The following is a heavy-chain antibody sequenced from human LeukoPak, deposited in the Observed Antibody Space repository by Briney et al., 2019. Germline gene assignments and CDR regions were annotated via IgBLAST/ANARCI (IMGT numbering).Heavy chain of an antibody. CDR1: GYTFTSYG. J-gene: IGHJ5*02. CDR3: ARVSYGDNWFDP. D-gene: IGHD4-17*01. CDR2: IIPIFGTA. V-gene: IGHV1-69*13. Sequence: SVKVSCKASGYTFTSYGISWVRQAPGQGLEWMGGIIPIFGTANYAQKFQGRVTITADESTSTAYMELSSLRSEDTAVYYCARVSYGDNWFDPWGQGTLVTVSS.